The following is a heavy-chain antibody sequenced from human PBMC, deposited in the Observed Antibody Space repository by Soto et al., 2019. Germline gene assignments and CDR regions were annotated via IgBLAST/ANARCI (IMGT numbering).Heavy chain of an antibody. CDR2: AHHSGRT. V-gene: IGHV4-4*02. J-gene: IGHJ5*02. CDR3: ARSLRRPWFDP. Sequence: PSETLSLTCTASCASITSSNWRNWVRQSPGKGLEWIGEAHHSGRTNYNPSLKSRVTISVDKSKNHFSLKLSSVTAADTGVYYCARSLRRPWFDPWGQGTLVTVS. CDR1: CASITSSNW. D-gene: IGHD3-10*01.